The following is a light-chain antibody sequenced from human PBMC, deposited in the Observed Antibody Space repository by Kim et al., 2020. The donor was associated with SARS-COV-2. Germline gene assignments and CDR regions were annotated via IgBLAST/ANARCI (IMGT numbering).Light chain of an antibody. CDR3: QQYNNWPFT. Sequence: SPGERASLSCRASHSVSSNLAWYQQKPGQAPRLLIYGASTRATGIPARFSGSGSGTEFTLTISSLQSEDFAVYYCQQYNNWPFTFGQGTRLEIK. CDR1: HSVSSN. J-gene: IGKJ5*01. V-gene: IGKV3-15*01. CDR2: GAS.